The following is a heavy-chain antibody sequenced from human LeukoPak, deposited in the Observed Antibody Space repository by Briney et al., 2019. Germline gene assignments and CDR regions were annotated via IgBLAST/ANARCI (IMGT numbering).Heavy chain of an antibody. CDR2: INHSGST. V-gene: IGHV4-34*01. CDR1: GGSFGGYY. CDR3: ARKAAAARSYYYYYMDV. D-gene: IGHD6-13*01. J-gene: IGHJ6*03. Sequence: SETLSLTCAVYGGSFGGYYWSWIRQPPGKGLEWIGEINHSGSTNYNPSLKSRVTISVDTSKNQFSLKLSSVTAADTAVYYCARKAAAARSYYYYYMDVWGKGTTVTVSS.